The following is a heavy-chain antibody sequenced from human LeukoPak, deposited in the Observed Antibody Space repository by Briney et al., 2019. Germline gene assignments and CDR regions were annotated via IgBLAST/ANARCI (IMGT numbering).Heavy chain of an antibody. CDR2: IIPIFGTA. J-gene: IGHJ6*02. CDR3: ASQYDFWSGYYLVNYYYYGMDV. D-gene: IGHD3-3*01. Sequence: ASVKVSCKASGGTFSSYAISWVRQAPGQGLEWMGGIIPIFGTANYAQKFQDRVTITADESTSTAYMELSSLRSEDTAVYYCASQYDFWSGYYLVNYYYYGMDVWGQGTTVTVSS. V-gene: IGHV1-69*01. CDR1: GGTFSSYA.